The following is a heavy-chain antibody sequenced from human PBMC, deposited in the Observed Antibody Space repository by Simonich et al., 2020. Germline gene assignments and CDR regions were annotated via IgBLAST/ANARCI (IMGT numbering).Heavy chain of an antibody. CDR3: ARDLRGSYYYYYYMDV. Sequence: QVQLVQAGAEVKKPGASVKVSCKASGYNFTGYLMHWERQAPGQGLELMDWITPNYHGPNYAPQLQGRYTMPRDTSINTAYMELSRLRSDDTAVYYCARDLRGSYYYYYYMDVWGKGTTVTVSS. CDR2: ITPNYHGP. V-gene: IGHV1-2*02. J-gene: IGHJ6*03. CDR1: GYNFTGYL. D-gene: IGHD1-26*01.